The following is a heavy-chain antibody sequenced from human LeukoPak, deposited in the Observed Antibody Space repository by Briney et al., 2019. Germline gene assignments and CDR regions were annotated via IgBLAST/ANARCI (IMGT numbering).Heavy chain of an antibody. CDR2: ISAYNGNT. J-gene: IGHJ6*02. Sequence: ASVKVSCKASGYTFTSYGISWVRQAPGQGLEWMGWISAYNGNTNYAQKLQGRVTMTTDTSTSTAYMELRSLRSDDTAVYYCARLGGYDYVSYYYYGMDVWGQGTTVTVSS. D-gene: IGHD5-12*01. CDR1: GYTFTSYG. V-gene: IGHV1-18*01. CDR3: ARLGGYDYVSYYYYGMDV.